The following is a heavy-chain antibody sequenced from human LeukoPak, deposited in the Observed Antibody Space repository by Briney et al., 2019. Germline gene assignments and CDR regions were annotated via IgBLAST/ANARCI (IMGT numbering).Heavy chain of an antibody. Sequence: GGSLRLYCQASGFPFSTFPMSWVRQAPGKGLEWVSTLSGDGSDTYYADSVKGRFTISRDTSKNTLFLQMNSLRADDTAIYYCTKGGHGDYWGQGTMVTVSS. V-gene: IGHV3-23*01. CDR2: LSGDGSDT. D-gene: IGHD2-21*02. J-gene: IGHJ4*02. CDR1: GFPFSTFP. CDR3: TKGGHGDY.